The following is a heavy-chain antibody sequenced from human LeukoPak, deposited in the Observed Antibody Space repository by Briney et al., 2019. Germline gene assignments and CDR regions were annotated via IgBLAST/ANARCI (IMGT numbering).Heavy chain of an antibody. D-gene: IGHD3-10*01. J-gene: IGHJ4*02. V-gene: IGHV3-7*01. Sequence: GGSLRLSRAASGFAFSGYSTSWVRQAPGKGLECVAYIKLGVNERYYVDSVKGRFAISRDNTKSSLYLQMNSLRVEDTALYYCARSGSGYDYWGQGALVTVSS. CDR3: ARSGSGYDY. CDR1: GFAFSGYS. CDR2: IKLGVNER.